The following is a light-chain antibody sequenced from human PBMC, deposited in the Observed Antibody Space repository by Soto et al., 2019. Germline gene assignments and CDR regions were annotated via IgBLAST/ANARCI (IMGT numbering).Light chain of an antibody. V-gene: IGKV3-20*01. Sequence: EIVLTQSPGTLSLSPGDRATLSCRASQSVSSNYVGWYQRKPGQAPRLLIYGASNRATGIPNRFSGSGSGTDFTLTSTRLEPEDVVVYYCQQYGSSPPTFGQGTKVEI. J-gene: IGKJ1*01. CDR3: QQYGSSPPT. CDR1: QSVSSNY. CDR2: GAS.